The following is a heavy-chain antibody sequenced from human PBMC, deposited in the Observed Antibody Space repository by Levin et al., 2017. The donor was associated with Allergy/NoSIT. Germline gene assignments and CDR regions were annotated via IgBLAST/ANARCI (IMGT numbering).Heavy chain of an antibody. Sequence: QTLSLTCTFSGFSLSTSGMCVSWIRQPPGKALEWLARIDWDDDKYYSTSLKTRLTISKDTSKNQVVLAMTNIDPVDPATHYCTRIPHLGYSYGYYCGMDVWGQGTTVTVSS. J-gene: IGHJ6*02. CDR2: IDWDDDK. CDR1: GFSLSTSGMC. D-gene: IGHD5-18*01. CDR3: TRIPHLGYSYGYYCGMDV. V-gene: IGHV2-70*11.